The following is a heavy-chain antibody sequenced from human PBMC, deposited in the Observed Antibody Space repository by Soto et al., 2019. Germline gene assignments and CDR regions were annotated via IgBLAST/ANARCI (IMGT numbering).Heavy chain of an antibody. CDR3: ARGQVLLWFGELSFVDY. CDR1: RGTFSSYG. CDR2: ISAYNGNT. V-gene: IGHV1-18*01. Sequence: ASVKVSCKASRGTFSSYGISCVRQAPGQGLEWMGWISAYNGNTNYAQKLQGRVTMTTDTSTSTAYMELRSLRSDDTAVYYCARGQVLLWFGELSFVDYWGQGTLVTVSS. D-gene: IGHD3-10*01. J-gene: IGHJ4*02.